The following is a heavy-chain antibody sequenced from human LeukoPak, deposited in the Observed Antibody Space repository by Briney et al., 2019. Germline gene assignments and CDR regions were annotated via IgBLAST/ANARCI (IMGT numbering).Heavy chain of an antibody. CDR2: INSSSSYI. Sequence: GSLRLSSAASGFAFSRYSMNWVRPATGKGMEWVSSINSSSSYIYYADSVKGRFTISRDNPKNTLYLQMNSLRAEDTAVYYCARFPGYGSSSKGEYYYGMDVWGKGTTVTVSS. V-gene: IGHV3-21*01. J-gene: IGHJ6*04. CDR3: ARFPGYGSSSKGEYYYGMDV. CDR1: GFAFSRYS. D-gene: IGHD6-13*01.